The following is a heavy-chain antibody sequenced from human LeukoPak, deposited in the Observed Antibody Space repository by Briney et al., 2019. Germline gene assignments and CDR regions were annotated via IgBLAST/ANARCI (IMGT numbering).Heavy chain of an antibody. Sequence: SVKVSCKASGGTFSSYAISWVRQAPGQGLEWMGSIIPILGIANYAQKFQGRVTITADKSTSTAYMELSSLRSEDTAVYYCARALPYYYDSSGYTVGAFDIWGQGTMVTVSS. CDR3: ARALPYYYDSSGYTVGAFDI. D-gene: IGHD3-22*01. V-gene: IGHV1-69*04. CDR1: GGTFSSYA. CDR2: IIPILGIA. J-gene: IGHJ3*02.